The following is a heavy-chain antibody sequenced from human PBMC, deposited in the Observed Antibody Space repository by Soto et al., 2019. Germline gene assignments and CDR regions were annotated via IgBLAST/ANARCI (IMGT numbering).Heavy chain of an antibody. CDR3: ARDRRGDEGDGFDI. CDR2: LYSGGST. V-gene: IGHV3-53*02. CDR1: GLTVSSNY. Sequence: EVQLVETGGGLIQPGGSLRLSCAASGLTVSSNYMNWVRQAPGKGLEWVSVLYSGGSTHYAGSVKGRFIISRDNSKNTLYLQMNSLRVEDTAVYYCARDRRGDEGDGFDIWGHGTMVIVSS. J-gene: IGHJ3*02. D-gene: IGHD3-10*01.